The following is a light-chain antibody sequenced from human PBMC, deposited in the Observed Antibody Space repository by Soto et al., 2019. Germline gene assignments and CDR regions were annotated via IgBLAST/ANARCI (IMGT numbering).Light chain of an antibody. Sequence: EIVMTQSPLSLPVSPEEPASISCRSSQSLLHSNGYNYLDWYLQKPGQSPQLLIYLGSNRASGVPDRFSGSGSGTEFTLTISSLQPDDFATYYCQHYNSYSEAFGQGTKVDI. CDR1: QSLLHSNGYNY. J-gene: IGKJ1*01. V-gene: IGKV2-28*01. CDR2: LGS. CDR3: QHYNSYSEA.